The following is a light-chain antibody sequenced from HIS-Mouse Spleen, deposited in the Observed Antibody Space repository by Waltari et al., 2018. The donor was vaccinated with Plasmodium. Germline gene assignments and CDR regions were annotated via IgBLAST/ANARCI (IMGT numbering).Light chain of an antibody. CDR2: GAS. Sequence: EIVMTQSPATLSVSPGERATLSCRASQSVSRNLAWYQQKPGQAPRRLIYGASTRATGIPARFSGSGSGTEFTLTISSLQSEDFAVYYCQQYNNWPPRWTFGQGTKVEIK. J-gene: IGKJ1*01. V-gene: IGKV3-15*01. CDR1: QSVSRN. CDR3: QQYNNWPPRWT.